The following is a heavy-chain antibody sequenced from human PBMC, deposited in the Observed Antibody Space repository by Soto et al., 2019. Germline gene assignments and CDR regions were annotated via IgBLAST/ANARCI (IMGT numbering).Heavy chain of an antibody. CDR2: ISSSGSTI. CDR1: GFTFSDYY. J-gene: IGHJ6*02. Sequence: PGGSLRLSCAASGFTFSDYYMSWIRQAPGKGLEWVSYISSSGSTIYYADSVKGRFTISRDNAKNSLYLQMSGLRVEDTAVYHCAKVGGFSAYDITRYGMDVWGQGTTVTVSS. CDR3: AKVGGFSAYDITRYGMDV. V-gene: IGHV3-11*01. D-gene: IGHD5-12*01.